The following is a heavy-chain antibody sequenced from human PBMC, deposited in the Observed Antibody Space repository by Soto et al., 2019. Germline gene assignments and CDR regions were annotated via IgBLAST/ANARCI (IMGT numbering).Heavy chain of an antibody. D-gene: IGHD6-6*01. CDR2: IDWDDDK. CDR3: ARIQRRSIAARPAYYYMDV. V-gene: IGHV2-70*11. J-gene: IGHJ6*03. CDR1: GFSLSTSGMC. Sequence: SGPTLVNPTQTLTLTCTFSGFSLSTSGMCVSWIRQPPGKALEWLARIDWDDDKYYSTSLKTRLTISKDTSKNQVVLTMTNMDPVDTATYYCARIQRRSIAARPAYYYMDVWGQGTTVTVSS.